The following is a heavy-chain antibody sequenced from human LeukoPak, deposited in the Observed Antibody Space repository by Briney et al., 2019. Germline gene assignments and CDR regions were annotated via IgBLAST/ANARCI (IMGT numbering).Heavy chain of an antibody. V-gene: IGHV4-38-2*02. CDR1: GYSISSGYY. D-gene: IGHD1-26*01. J-gene: IGHJ4*02. CDR2: IYHSGST. CDR3: ARDREEIDY. Sequence: SETLSLTCTVSGYSISSGYYWGWIRQPPGKGLEWIGSIYHSGSTYYNPSFKSRVTISVDTSKNQFSLKLSSVTAADTAVYYCARDREEIDYWGQGTLVTVSS.